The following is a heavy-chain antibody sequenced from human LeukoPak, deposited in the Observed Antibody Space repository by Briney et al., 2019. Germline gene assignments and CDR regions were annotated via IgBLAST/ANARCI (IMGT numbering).Heavy chain of an antibody. Sequence: SVKVSCKASGGTFSSYAISWVRQAPGQGLEWMGGIIPIFGTANYAQKFQGRVTITADESTSTAYMELSSLRSEDTAVYYCARFLMTTVPTTTGYFDYWGQGPRVTVSS. D-gene: IGHD4-11*01. CDR3: ARFLMTTVPTTTGYFDY. J-gene: IGHJ4*02. CDR1: GGTFSSYA. V-gene: IGHV1-69*13. CDR2: IIPIFGTA.